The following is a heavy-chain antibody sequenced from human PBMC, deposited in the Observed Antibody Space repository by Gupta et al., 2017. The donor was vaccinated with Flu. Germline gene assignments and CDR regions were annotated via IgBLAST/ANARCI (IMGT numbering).Heavy chain of an antibody. V-gene: IGHV3-30*18. Sequence: QEQVVESGGGVVKLGRSLRLSWAASGFSLSNYGMHGVRQAPGKGLEWVADISYDGRRKNYVDSVKGRFTISRDNSKNTLSLQMNSLRTEDTAVYYCAKDWKWNYNIYGMNVWGQGTTVTVSS. CDR3: AKDWKWNYNIYGMNV. D-gene: IGHD3-9*01. CDR1: GFSLSNYG. J-gene: IGHJ6*02. CDR2: ISYDGRRK.